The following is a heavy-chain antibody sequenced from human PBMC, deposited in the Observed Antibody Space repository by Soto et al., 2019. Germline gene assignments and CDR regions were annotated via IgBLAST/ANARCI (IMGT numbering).Heavy chain of an antibody. CDR3: AGGCTNGVCALDY. Sequence: QVQLVESGGGVVQPGRSLRLSCAASGFPFSTYAMHWVRQAPGKGVEWVAVISYDGSRKYYADSVKGRFTISRDNSKNTLSLQMNNLRAEDTALYYCAGGCTNGVCALDYWGQGTLVTVSS. D-gene: IGHD2-8*01. CDR2: ISYDGSRK. V-gene: IGHV3-30-3*01. CDR1: GFPFSTYA. J-gene: IGHJ4*02.